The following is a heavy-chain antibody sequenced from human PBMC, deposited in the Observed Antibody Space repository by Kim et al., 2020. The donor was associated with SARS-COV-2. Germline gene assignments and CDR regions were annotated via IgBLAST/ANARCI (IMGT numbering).Heavy chain of an antibody. CDR1: GCSISSSSYY. Sequence: SETLSLTCTVSGCSISSSSYYWGWIRQPPGKGLEWIGSIYYSGSTYYNPSLKSRVTISVDTSKNQFSLKLSSVTAADTAVYYCAGEGFITMIVVASGGWFDPWGQGTLVTVSS. CDR3: AGEGFITMIVVASGGWFDP. V-gene: IGHV4-39*02. J-gene: IGHJ5*02. CDR2: IYYSGST. D-gene: IGHD3-22*01.